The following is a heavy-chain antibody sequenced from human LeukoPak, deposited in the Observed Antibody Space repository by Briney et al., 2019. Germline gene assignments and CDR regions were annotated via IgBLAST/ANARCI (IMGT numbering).Heavy chain of an antibody. Sequence: GGSLRLSCAASGLRFRNYGMHWVRQAPGKGLEWVAVIWYDGSNQYYVDSVKGRFTVSRDNARNTLYLQMNSLRAEDTAVYYCATDRNSGKYYDYWGQGTLVTVSS. V-gene: IGHV3-33*01. D-gene: IGHD1-26*01. CDR3: ATDRNSGKYYDY. CDR1: GLRFRNYG. CDR2: IWYDGSNQ. J-gene: IGHJ4*02.